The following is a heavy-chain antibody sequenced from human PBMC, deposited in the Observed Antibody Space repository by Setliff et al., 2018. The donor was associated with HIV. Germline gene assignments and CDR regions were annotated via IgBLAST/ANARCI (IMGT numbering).Heavy chain of an antibody. CDR2: ISNTGSST. CDR3: AKAASNLAAAGGPLDM. V-gene: IGHV3-23*01. CDR1: GFTFSNYV. D-gene: IGHD6-13*01. Sequence: PGGSLRLSCAASGFTFSNYVMTWVRQAPGKGLEWLSGISNTGSSTYYGDSVKGRFTISRDKSRNIVFLQMKSLRVEDTALYYCAKAASNLAAAGGPLDMWGPGTVVTVS. J-gene: IGHJ3*02.